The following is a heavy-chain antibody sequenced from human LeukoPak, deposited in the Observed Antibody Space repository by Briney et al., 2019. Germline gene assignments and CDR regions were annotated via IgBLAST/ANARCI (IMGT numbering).Heavy chain of an antibody. J-gene: IGHJ4*02. CDR2: IGPTGSDS. V-gene: IGHV3-21*06. CDR3: ATETNGRHYDY. D-gene: IGHD1-14*01. CDR1: GLTFSTSG. Sequence: GGSLRLSCTASGLTFSTSGFNWVRQAPGKGLEWVASIGPTGSDSYHADSIKGRFTISRDNANNFLYLQMNSLRAEDTAVYYCATETNGRHYDYWGQGTLLAVSS.